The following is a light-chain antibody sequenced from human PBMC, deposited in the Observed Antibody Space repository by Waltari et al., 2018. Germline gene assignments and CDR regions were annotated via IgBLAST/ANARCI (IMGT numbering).Light chain of an antibody. CDR1: SSDIGALNF. CDR3: SSFSSSTAGI. CDR2: DVR. J-gene: IGLJ2*01. V-gene: IGLV2-14*01. Sequence: QSVLTQPASLAGSPGQSITIPCAATSSDIGALNFISWCQQRPGKAPELLVYDVRHRPSGVSTRFSGSKSDNTAALTISGLQAEDEAVYYCSSFSSSTAGIFGGGTKMTVL.